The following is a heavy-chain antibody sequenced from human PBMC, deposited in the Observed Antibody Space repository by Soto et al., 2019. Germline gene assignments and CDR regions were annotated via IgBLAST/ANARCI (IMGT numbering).Heavy chain of an antibody. V-gene: IGHV1-69*01. CDR1: GGTFSSYA. D-gene: IGHD6-6*01. CDR3: AKDIRIAARPGTGYGMDV. J-gene: IGHJ6*02. Sequence: QVQLVQSGAEVKKPGSSVKVSCKASGGTFSSYAISWVRQAPGQGLEWMGGIIPIFGTANYAQKFQGRVTMTADESTSTAYMELSSLRSEDTAVYYCAKDIRIAARPGTGYGMDVWGQGTTATVSS. CDR2: IIPIFGTA.